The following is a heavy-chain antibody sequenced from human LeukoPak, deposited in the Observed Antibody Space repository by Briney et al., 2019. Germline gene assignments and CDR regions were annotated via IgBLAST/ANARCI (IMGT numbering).Heavy chain of an antibody. CDR2: ISSSSSYI. D-gene: IGHD5-18*01. J-gene: IGHJ4*02. CDR1: GFTFSSYS. V-gene: IGHV3-21*04. Sequence: GGSLRLSCAASGFTFSSYSMNWVRQAPGKGLEWVSSISSSSSYIYYADSVKGRFTISRDNSKNTLYLQMNSLRAEDTAVYYCARGGGSGYSYGYGYWGQGTLVTVSS. CDR3: ARGGGSGYSYGYGY.